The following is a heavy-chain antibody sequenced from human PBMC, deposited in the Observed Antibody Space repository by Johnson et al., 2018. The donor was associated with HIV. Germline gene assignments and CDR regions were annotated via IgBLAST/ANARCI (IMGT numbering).Heavy chain of an antibody. J-gene: IGHJ3*01. Sequence: VQLVESGGGLVQPGMSLRLSCAASGFTFDDYAMHWVRQAPGKGLEWVSSISWNSGNIGYADSVKGRFTISRDNAKNSLYLKMNSLRAEDTALYYCAKDIWQYMYGAFDVWGQGTMVTVSS. D-gene: IGHD2-8*01. CDR1: GFTFDDYA. CDR2: ISWNSGNI. V-gene: IGHV3-9*01. CDR3: AKDIWQYMYGAFDV.